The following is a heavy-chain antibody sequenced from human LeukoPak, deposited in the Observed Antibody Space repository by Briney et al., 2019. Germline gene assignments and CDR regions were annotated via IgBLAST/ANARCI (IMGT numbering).Heavy chain of an antibody. CDR1: GFTFSDYY. CDR3: ARVAVAGTIH. Sequence: GGSLRLSCAASGFTFSDYYMSWIRQAPAKGLEWLSYISSAASAIYYADSVRGRFTISRDNTNNSLLLHMNSLRAEDSAVYYCARVAVAGTIHWGQGTLVTVSS. D-gene: IGHD6-19*01. V-gene: IGHV3-11*04. J-gene: IGHJ4*02. CDR2: ISSAASAI.